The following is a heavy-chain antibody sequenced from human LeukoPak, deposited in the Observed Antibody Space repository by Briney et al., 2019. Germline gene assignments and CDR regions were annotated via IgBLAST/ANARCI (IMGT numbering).Heavy chain of an antibody. CDR2: FESGANRYAT. CDR3: TGEKEAYNYGLAYCYCFRVV. V-gene: IGHV3-73*01. D-gene: IGHD5-18*01. J-gene: IGHJ6*04. CDR1: GFTFSGSA. Sequence: GGPLRLSCAPSGFTFSGSAMHWVRQAPGKGRDGFGQFESGANRYATTYAEWAKGQFPISSEDPKITANLQTYNLQTEYTAVDYCTGEKEAYNYGLAYCYCFRVVGGKGTAVTVSS.